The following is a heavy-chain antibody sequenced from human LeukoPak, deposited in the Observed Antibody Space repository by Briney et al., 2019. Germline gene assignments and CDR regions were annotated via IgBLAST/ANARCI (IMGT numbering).Heavy chain of an antibody. D-gene: IGHD3-16*02. CDR1: GGSLSGHY. V-gene: IGHV4-34*01. J-gene: IGHJ3*01. CDR3: ARAPRTGAWDMITFGGVIVHGDAFDF. Sequence: PSETLSLTCAVYGGSLSGHYWSWIRQPPGKGLEWIGEINHSGSTNHNPSLKSRVTVSVDMSKNQFSLQLSSVTAADTAVYYCARAPRTGAWDMITFGGVIVHGDAFDFWGQGTMVTVSS. CDR2: INHSGST.